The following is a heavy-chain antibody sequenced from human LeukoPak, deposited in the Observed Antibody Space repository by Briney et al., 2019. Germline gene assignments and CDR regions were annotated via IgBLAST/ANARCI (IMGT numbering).Heavy chain of an antibody. CDR1: GFTVSSNY. D-gene: IGHD6-13*01. J-gene: IGHJ5*02. V-gene: IGHV3-66*02. CDR3: ARAAYSSSWYSNWFDP. Sequence: GGSLRLSCAASGFTVSSNYMSCVRQAPGKGLEWVSVIYSGGSTYYADSVKGRFTISRDNSKNTLYLQMNSLRAEDTAVYYCARAAYSSSWYSNWFDPWGQGTLVAVSS. CDR2: IYSGGST.